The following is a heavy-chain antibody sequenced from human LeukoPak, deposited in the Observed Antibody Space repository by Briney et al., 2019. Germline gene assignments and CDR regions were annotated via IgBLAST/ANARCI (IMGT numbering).Heavy chain of an antibody. V-gene: IGHV6-1*01. CDR3: ARGVSYSFDY. CDR1: GDSVSSNSAA. Sequence: SQTLSLTCAISGDSVSSNSAAWNWIRQSPSRSLEWRGSTYHRSKWYNDYALSVIGRISVNPDTPKNQFSLQLNSVTPEDTAVYYCARGVSYSFDYWGQGTLVTVSS. D-gene: IGHD1-26*01. CDR2: TYHRSKWYN. J-gene: IGHJ4*02.